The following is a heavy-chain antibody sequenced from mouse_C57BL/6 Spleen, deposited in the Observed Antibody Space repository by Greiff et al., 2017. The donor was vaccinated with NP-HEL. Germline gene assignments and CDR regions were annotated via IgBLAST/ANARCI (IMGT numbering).Heavy chain of an antibody. V-gene: IGHV3-6*01. CDR3: ARDGDGNYPFAY. CDR1: GYSITSGYY. D-gene: IGHD2-1*01. J-gene: IGHJ3*01. Sequence: ESGPGLVKPSQSLSLTCSVTGYSITSGYYWNWIRQFPGNKLEWMGYISYDGSNNYNPSLKNRISITRDTSKNQFFLKLNSVTTEDTATYYCARDGDGNYPFAYWGQGTLVTVSA. CDR2: ISYDGSN.